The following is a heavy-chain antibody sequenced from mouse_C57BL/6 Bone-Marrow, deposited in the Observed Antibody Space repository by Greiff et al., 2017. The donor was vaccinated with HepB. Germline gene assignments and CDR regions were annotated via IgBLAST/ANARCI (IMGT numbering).Heavy chain of an antibody. V-gene: IGHV1-82*01. CDR3: ARGGIDYGSSFYCDY. J-gene: IGHJ2*01. CDR1: GYAFSSSW. D-gene: IGHD1-1*01. Sequence: VQLQQSGPELVKPGASVKISCKASGYAFSSSWMNWVKQRPGKGLEWIGRIYPGDGDTNYNGKFKGKATLTADKSSSTAYMQLSSLTSEDSAVYFCARGGIDYGSSFYCDYGGQGTTLTVSS. CDR2: IYPGDGDT.